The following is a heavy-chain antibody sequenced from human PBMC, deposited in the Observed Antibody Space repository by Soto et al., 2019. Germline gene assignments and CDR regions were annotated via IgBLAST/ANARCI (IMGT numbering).Heavy chain of an antibody. J-gene: IGHJ5*02. V-gene: IGHV4-39*01. Sequence: SETLSLTCTVSGGSISSYYWAWIRQPPGKGLEWIGSIYHTGNTYYNPSLRSRVTISVDTSKNQFSLKLTSVTAADTAVYYCARDYYDSSDYTTNWFAPWGQGTLVTVSS. CDR1: GGSISSYY. CDR2: IYHTGNT. CDR3: ARDYYDSSDYTTNWFAP. D-gene: IGHD3-22*01.